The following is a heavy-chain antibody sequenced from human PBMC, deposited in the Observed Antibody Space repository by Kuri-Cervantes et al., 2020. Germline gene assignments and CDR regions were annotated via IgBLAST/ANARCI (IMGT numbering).Heavy chain of an antibody. V-gene: IGHV4-59*01. J-gene: IGHJ3*02. CDR2: IYYSGST. CDR1: GGSISSYY. CDR3: ARASRYYDSSGYYYENDAFDI. D-gene: IGHD3-22*01. Sequence: GSLRLSCTVSGGSISSYYWSWIRQPPGKGLEWIGYIYYSGSTNYNPSLKSRVTISVDTSKSQFSLKLSSVTAADTAVYYCARASRYYDSSGYYYENDAFDIWGQGTMVTVSS.